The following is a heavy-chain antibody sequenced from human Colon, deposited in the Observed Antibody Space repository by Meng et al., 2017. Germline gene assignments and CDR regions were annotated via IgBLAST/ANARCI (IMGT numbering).Heavy chain of an antibody. V-gene: IGHV3-33*01. D-gene: IGHD2-2*01. J-gene: IGHJ4*02. CDR1: GFSFTTWG. CDR2: IGHTGERT. CDR3: VRDLGMGKYADY. Sequence: QVQLVESGGGVVQPGTSLILSCAASGFSFTTWGMHWVRQAPGKGLEWVGVIGHTGERTYYRDSLKGRFTISRDNSKNTLYLQMNNPRAEDTAVYYCVRDLGMGKYADYWGQGALVTVSS.